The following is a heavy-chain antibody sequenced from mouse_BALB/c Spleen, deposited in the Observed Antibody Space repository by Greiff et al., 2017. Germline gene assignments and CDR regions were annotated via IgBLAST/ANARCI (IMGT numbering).Heavy chain of an antibody. J-gene: IGHJ1*01. CDR2: INPSNGRT. CDR3: ARSAYYDYDPYFDV. Sequence: VQLQQPGAELVKPGASVKLSCKASGYTFTSYWMHWVKQRPGQGLEWIGEINPSNGRTNYNEKFKSKATLTVDKSSSTAYMQLSSLTSEDSAVYYCARSAYYDYDPYFDVWGAGTTGTVSS. D-gene: IGHD2-4*01. CDR1: GYTFTSYW. V-gene: IGHV1S81*02.